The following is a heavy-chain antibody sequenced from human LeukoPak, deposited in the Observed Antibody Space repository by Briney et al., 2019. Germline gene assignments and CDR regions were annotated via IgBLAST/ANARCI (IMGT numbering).Heavy chain of an antibody. CDR2: ISSSSSTI. V-gene: IGHV3-48*01. Sequence: GGSLRLSCAASGFTFSSYSMNWVRQAPGKGLEWVSYISSSSSTIYCADSVKGRFTISRDNAKNSLYLQMNSLRADDTAVYYCASLGGGYSYGLFDYWGQGTLVTVSS. CDR1: GFTFSSYS. D-gene: IGHD5-18*01. CDR3: ASLGGGYSYGLFDY. J-gene: IGHJ4*02.